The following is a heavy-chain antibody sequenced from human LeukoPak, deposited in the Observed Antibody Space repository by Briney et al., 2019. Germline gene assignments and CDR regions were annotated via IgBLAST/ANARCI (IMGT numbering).Heavy chain of an antibody. CDR1: GGSFSGYY. CDR2: INHSGST. D-gene: IGHD6-19*01. V-gene: IGHV4-34*01. CDR3: ARVGDSSLVGYYYYGMDV. J-gene: IGHJ6*02. Sequence: SETLSLTCAVYGGSFSGYYWSWIRQPPGKGLEWIGEINHSGSTNYNPSLKSRVTISVDTSKNQFSLKLSSVTAADTAVYYCARVGDSSLVGYYYYGMDVWGQGTTVTVSS.